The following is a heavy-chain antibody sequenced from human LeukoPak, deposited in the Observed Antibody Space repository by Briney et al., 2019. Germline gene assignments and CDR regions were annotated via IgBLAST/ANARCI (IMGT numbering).Heavy chain of an antibody. V-gene: IGHV4-39*07. J-gene: IGHJ4*02. D-gene: IGHD4-17*01. CDR2: IYYSGST. CDR3: ARDWGVTTIYDY. CDR1: GGSISSSSYY. Sequence: SETLSLTCTVSGGSISSSSYYWGWIRQPPGKGLEWIGSIYYSGSTYYNPSLKSRGTISVDTSKNQFSLKLSSVTAADTAVYYCARDWGVTTIYDYWGQGTLVTVSS.